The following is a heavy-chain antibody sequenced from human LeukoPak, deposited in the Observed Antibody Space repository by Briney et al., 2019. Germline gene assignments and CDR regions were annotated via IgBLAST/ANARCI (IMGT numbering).Heavy chain of an antibody. V-gene: IGHV4-4*07. CDR3: AKFPFGNRDGYNTDAFDI. CDR2: IYTSGRN. Sequence: SETLSLAFSISGGSISSYYGRWIRRPAGKGLGWVGRIYTSGRNNYNTSLKSRVTMSVDTSKNQFFLKLSSVTAADTAVYYCAKFPFGNRDGYNTDAFDIWGQRTMVTVSS. D-gene: IGHD5-24*01. CDR1: GGSISSYY. J-gene: IGHJ3*02.